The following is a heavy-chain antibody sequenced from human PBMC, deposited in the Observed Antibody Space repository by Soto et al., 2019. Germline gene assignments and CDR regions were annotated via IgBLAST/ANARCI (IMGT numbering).Heavy chain of an antibody. CDR3: AKDHYDFWSGYYMVPPWFDP. V-gene: IGHV3-30*18. CDR2: ISYDGSNK. CDR1: GFTFSSYG. Sequence: GGSLRLSCAASGFTFSSYGMHWVRQAPGKGLEWVAVISYDGSNKYYADSVKGRFTISRDNSKNTLYLQMNSLRAEDTAVYYCAKDHYDFWSGYYMVPPWFDPWGQGTLVTVSS. D-gene: IGHD3-3*01. J-gene: IGHJ5*02.